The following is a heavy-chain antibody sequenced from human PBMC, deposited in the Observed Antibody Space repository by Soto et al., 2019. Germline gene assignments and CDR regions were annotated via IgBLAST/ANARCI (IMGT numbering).Heavy chain of an antibody. J-gene: IGHJ5*02. CDR3: ASNYRDYPRISIAAAGQFNGRNSNWFDP. Sequence: GASVKVSCKASGGTFSSYAISWVRQAPGQGLEWMGGIIPIFGTANYAQKFQGRVTITADESTSTAYMELSSLRSEDTAVYYCASNYRDYPRISIAAAGQFNGRNSNWFDPWGQGTLVTVSS. CDR2: IIPIFGTA. D-gene: IGHD6-13*01. CDR1: GGTFSSYA. V-gene: IGHV1-69*13.